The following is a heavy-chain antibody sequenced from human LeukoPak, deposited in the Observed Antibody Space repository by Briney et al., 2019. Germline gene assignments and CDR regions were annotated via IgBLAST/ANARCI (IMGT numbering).Heavy chain of an antibody. V-gene: IGHV4-34*01. CDR2: INHSGST. Sequence: SETLSLTCAVYGGSFSGYYWSWIRQPPGKGLEWIGEINHSGSTNYNPSLKSRVTISVDTSKNQFSLKLSSVTAADTAVYYCARNLARESYDAFDIWGQGTMVTVSS. CDR1: GGSFSGYY. D-gene: IGHD1-26*01. J-gene: IGHJ3*02. CDR3: ARNLARESYDAFDI.